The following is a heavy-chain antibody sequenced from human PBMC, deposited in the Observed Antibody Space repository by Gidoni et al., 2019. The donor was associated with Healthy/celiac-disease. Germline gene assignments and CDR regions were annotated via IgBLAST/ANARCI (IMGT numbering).Heavy chain of an antibody. CDR2: FDPEDGET. D-gene: IGHD2-2*01. CDR3: ATEADVVVPAGFYGMDV. Sequence: QVQLVQSGAEVKKPWASVKVSCKVSGCTLTEFSMHWVRQAPVKGLEWMGGFDPEDGETIYAQKFQGRVTMTEDTSTDTAYRELSSLRSEDTAVYYCATEADVVVPAGFYGMDVWGQGTTVTVSS. CDR1: GCTLTEFS. V-gene: IGHV1-24*01. J-gene: IGHJ6*02.